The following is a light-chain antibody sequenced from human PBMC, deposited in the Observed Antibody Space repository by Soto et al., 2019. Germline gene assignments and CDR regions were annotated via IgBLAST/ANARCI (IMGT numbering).Light chain of an antibody. V-gene: IGKV2-28*01. Sequence: DIVMTQSPLSLPVTPGEPASISCRSSQSLLHSNGYNYLDWYLQKPGQSPQLLIYSGSNRASGVHDRFSGSGSGTDFTLKISRVEAEDVGTYYCRQAVQTPRTFGPGTKLEIK. CDR1: QSLLHSNGYNY. CDR3: RQAVQTPRT. CDR2: SGS. J-gene: IGKJ2*01.